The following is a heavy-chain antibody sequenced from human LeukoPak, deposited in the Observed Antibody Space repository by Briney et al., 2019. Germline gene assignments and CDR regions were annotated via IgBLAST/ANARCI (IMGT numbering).Heavy chain of an antibody. D-gene: IGHD3-3*01. Sequence: GGSLRLSRAASGFTFSSYWMSWVRQAPGKGLEWVANIKQDGSEKYYVDSVKGRFTISRDNAKNSLYLQMNSLRAEDTAVYYCASRTYYDFWSGYSPFDYWGQGTLVTVSS. CDR2: IKQDGSEK. J-gene: IGHJ4*02. CDR3: ASRTYYDFWSGYSPFDY. CDR1: GFTFSSYW. V-gene: IGHV3-7*01.